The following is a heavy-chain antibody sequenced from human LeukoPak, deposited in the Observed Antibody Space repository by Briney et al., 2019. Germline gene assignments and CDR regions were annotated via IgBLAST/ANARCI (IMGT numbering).Heavy chain of an antibody. CDR3: VKADYDILTGYLDY. Sequence: GGSLRLSCAASGFIFDDYAMHWVRQAPGKGLEWVSGISWNSGSIGYADSVKGRFTISRDNAKNSLYLQMNSLRAEDTALYYCVKADYDILTGYLDYWGQGTLVTVSS. J-gene: IGHJ4*02. CDR2: ISWNSGSI. V-gene: IGHV3-9*01. CDR1: GFIFDDYA. D-gene: IGHD3-9*01.